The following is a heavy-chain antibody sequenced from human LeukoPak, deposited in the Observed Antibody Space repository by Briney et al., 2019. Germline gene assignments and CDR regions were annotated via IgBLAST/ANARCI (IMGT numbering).Heavy chain of an antibody. Sequence: GGSLRLSCAASGFTFSSYAMSWVRQAPGKGLGWVSAISGSGGSTYYAGSVKGRFTISRDNSKNTLYLQMNSLRVEDTAIYYCAKDGRGLPDSWGQGTLVTVSS. J-gene: IGHJ5*01. CDR3: AKDGRGLPDS. V-gene: IGHV3-23*01. D-gene: IGHD3/OR15-3a*01. CDR2: ISGSGGST. CDR1: GFTFSSYA.